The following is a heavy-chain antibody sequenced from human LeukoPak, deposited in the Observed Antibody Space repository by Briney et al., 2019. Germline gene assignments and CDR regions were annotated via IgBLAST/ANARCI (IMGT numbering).Heavy chain of an antibody. Sequence: PGGSLRLSCAASGFTFDDYGMSWVRQAPGKGLEWVSGIIWSGGSTGYADSVKGRFTISRDNAKNSLYLQMNSLRAEDTAVYYCARPRGNVEMATIPFDYWGQGTLVTVTS. D-gene: IGHD5-24*01. CDR1: GFTFDDYG. V-gene: IGHV3-20*04. CDR3: ARPRGNVEMATIPFDY. J-gene: IGHJ4*02. CDR2: IIWSGGST.